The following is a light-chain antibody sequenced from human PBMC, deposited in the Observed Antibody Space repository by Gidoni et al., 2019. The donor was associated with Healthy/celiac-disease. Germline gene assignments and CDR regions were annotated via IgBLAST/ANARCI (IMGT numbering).Light chain of an antibody. CDR2: GAS. V-gene: IGKV3-15*01. CDR3: QQYNNWPVT. CDR1: QSVSSN. J-gene: IGKJ1*01. Sequence: EIVMTHSPATLSVSPGERATLSCRASQSVSSNLAWYQQKPGQAPRLLIYGASTRATGIPARFSGSGSGTEFTLTISSLQSEDFAVYYCQQYNNWPVTFXQXTKVXIK.